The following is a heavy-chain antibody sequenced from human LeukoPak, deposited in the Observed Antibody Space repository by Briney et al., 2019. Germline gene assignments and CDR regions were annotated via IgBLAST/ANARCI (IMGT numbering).Heavy chain of an antibody. J-gene: IGHJ6*03. CDR1: GGSFSGYY. CDR3: ARAVGSGSFQTCYYYMDV. Sequence: KPSETLSLTCAVYGGSFSGYYWSWIRQPPGKGLEWIGEINHSGSTNYNPSLKSRVTISVDTSKNQFSLKLSSVTAADTAVYYCARAVGSGSFQTCYYYMDVWGKGTTVTISS. V-gene: IGHV4-34*01. CDR2: INHSGST. D-gene: IGHD3-10*01.